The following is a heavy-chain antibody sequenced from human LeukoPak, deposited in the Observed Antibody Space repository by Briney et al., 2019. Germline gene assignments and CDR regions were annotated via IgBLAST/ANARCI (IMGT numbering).Heavy chain of an antibody. V-gene: IGHV4-39*07. CDR3: ARDSRYSYGSGGMDV. D-gene: IGHD3-10*01. Sequence: SETLSLTCTVSGGSISSSSYYWGWIRQPPGKGLEWIGSIYYSGSTYYNPSLKSRVTISVDTSTNQFSLKLTSVTVADTAVYYCARDSRYSYGSGGMDVWGQGTTVTVSS. CDR1: GGSISSSSYY. J-gene: IGHJ6*02. CDR2: IYYSGST.